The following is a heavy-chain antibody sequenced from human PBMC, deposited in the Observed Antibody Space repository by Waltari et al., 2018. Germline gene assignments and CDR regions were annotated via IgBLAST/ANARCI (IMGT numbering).Heavy chain of an antibody. Sequence: QLHLQESGPGLVKPSEPLSLTCSVSGDSVTSGSYYWGWIRQPPRKGLEWIGIMYYRGSRYSNPSLKSRVTISVDTSKNQFSLKLSSVAAADTAVYYCARAFGSGSYAWFDSWGQGTLVTVSS. CDR2: MYYRGSR. V-gene: IGHV4-39*01. D-gene: IGHD3-10*01. J-gene: IGHJ5*01. CDR1: GDSVTSGSYY. CDR3: ARAFGSGSYAWFDS.